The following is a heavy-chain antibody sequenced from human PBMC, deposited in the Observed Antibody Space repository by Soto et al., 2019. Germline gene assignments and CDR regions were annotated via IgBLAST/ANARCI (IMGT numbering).Heavy chain of an antibody. J-gene: IGHJ4*02. V-gene: IGHV3-33*01. CDR3: ARDESGALDY. Sequence: QVQLVESGGGVVQPGRSLRLSCAASGFTFSSYGLHWVRQAPGKGLEWVAVIWYDGSNKYYADSVKGRFTISRDNSKNTLYLQMNSLRAEDTAVYYCARDESGALDYWGQGTLVTVSS. CDR2: IWYDGSNK. CDR1: GFTFSSYG.